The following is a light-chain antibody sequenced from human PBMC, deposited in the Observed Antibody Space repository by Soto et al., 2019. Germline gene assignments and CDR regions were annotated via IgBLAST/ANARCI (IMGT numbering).Light chain of an antibody. J-gene: IGKJ1*01. CDR2: GAS. CDR1: QSVSSNS. CDR3: KQYGSSLIT. V-gene: IGKV3-20*01. Sequence: EIVLTQSPGTLSLSPGERATLSCRASQSVSSNSLAWYHQKPGQPPRLLMYGASSRATGIPDRFSGSGSGTEFTLTISRLEPEDFAMYYCKQYGSSLITFGQGTKVAIK.